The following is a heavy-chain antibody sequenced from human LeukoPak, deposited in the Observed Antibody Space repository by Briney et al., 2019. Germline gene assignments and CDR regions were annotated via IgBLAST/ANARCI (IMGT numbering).Heavy chain of an antibody. Sequence: IPSETLSLTCTVSGGSIRSYYWTWIRQPPGKGLEWIGNIFHSGSTKSNPSLKSRVTISLETSKNQFSLRLSYVTAAGTAVYYCAGGGDSWHRFDHWGRGTLVTVSS. D-gene: IGHD2-21*02. V-gene: IGHV4-59*01. J-gene: IGHJ4*02. CDR3: AGGGDSWHRFDH. CDR1: GGSIRSYY. CDR2: IFHSGST.